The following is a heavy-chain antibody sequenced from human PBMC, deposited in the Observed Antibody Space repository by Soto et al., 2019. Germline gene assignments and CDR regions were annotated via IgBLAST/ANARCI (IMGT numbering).Heavy chain of an antibody. CDR2: ISYDGSNK. CDR3: ARDYPIAAAGPLPYYYYGMDV. CDR1: GFTFSSYA. V-gene: IGHV3-30-3*01. J-gene: IGHJ6*02. Sequence: QVQLVESGGGVVQPGRSLRLSCAASGFTFSSYAMHWVRQAPGKGLEWVAVISYDGSNKYYADSVKGRFTISRDNSKNTLYLQMNSLRAEDTAMYYCARDYPIAAAGPLPYYYYGMDVWGQGTTVTVSS. D-gene: IGHD6-13*01.